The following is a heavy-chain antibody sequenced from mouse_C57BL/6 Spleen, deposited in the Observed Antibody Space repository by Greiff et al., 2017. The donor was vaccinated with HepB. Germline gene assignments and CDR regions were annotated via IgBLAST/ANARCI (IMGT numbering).Heavy chain of an antibody. J-gene: IGHJ2*01. Sequence: EVQLQQSGPVLVKPGASVKMSCKASGYTFTDYYKNWVKQSHGKSLEWIGVINPYNGGTSYNQKFKGKATLTVDKSSSTAYMELNSLTSEDSAVYYCARRGGGLTGPFDYWGQGTTLTVSS. D-gene: IGHD4-1*01. V-gene: IGHV1-19*01. CDR3: ARRGGGLTGPFDY. CDR1: GYTFTDYY. CDR2: INPYNGGT.